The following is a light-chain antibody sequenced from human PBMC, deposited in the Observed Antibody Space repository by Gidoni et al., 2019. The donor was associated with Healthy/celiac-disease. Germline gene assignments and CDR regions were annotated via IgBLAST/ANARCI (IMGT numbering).Light chain of an antibody. J-gene: IGKJ2*01. CDR3: QQYNNWPPMYT. CDR1: QSVSSN. V-gene: IGKV3-15*01. CDR2: GAS. Sequence: EIVITQSPATLSVSPGERATLSCRASQSVSSNLAWYQQKPGQAPRLLIYGASTRATGIPARFSGSGSGTEFTLTISSLQSEDFAVYYCQQYNNWPPMYTFGQXTKLEIK.